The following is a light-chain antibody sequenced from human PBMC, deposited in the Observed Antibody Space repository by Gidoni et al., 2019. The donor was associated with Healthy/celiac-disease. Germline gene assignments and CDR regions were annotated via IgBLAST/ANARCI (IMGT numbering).Light chain of an antibody. CDR3: QQRSNWPRT. CDR1: QSVSSN. J-gene: IGKJ3*01. CDR2: DAS. V-gene: IGKV3-11*01. Sequence: EIVFTQSPATLSLSPGERATLSCRASQSVSSNLAWYQQKPGQAPRLLIYDASNRATGIPARFSGSGSGTDFTLTISSLEPEDFAVYYCQQRSNWPRTFGPGTKVDIK.